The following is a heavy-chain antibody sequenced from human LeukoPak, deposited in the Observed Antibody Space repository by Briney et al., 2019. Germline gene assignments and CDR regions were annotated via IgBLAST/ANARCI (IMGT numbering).Heavy chain of an antibody. J-gene: IGHJ3*02. D-gene: IGHD3-10*01. CDR3: VSRGFGLGAFDI. CDR1: GGTFSSYA. Sequence: SVKVSCKGSGGTFSSYAISWVRQAPGQGIEWMGRIIPIFGTANYAQKFQGRVTITTDESTSPAYMELSSLRSEDTAVYYCVSRGFGLGAFDIWGQGTMVTVSS. CDR2: IIPIFGTA. V-gene: IGHV1-69*05.